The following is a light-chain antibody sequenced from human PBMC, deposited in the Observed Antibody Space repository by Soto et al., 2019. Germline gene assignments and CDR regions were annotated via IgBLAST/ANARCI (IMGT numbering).Light chain of an antibody. CDR2: GAS. V-gene: IGKV3-15*01. J-gene: IGKJ2*01. CDR1: QSVSSN. Sequence: EIVMTQSPATLSVSPGERATLSCRASQSVSSNLAWYQQNPGQAPRLLIYGASTRATGSPASFSGSGSGTDVTLTISRLQSENFAVYYRQQYNNWWSMYTFGRRTKLQ. CDR3: QQYNNWWSMYT.